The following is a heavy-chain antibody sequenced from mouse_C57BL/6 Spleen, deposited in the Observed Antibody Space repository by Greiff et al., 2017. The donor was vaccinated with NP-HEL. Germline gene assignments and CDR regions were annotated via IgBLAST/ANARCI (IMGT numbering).Heavy chain of an antibody. J-gene: IGHJ3*01. CDR1: GYTFTDYN. CDR3: AEGGTAQATDAY. D-gene: IGHD3-2*02. CDR2: INPNNGGT. Sequence: VQLQQSGPELVKPGASVKMSCKASGYTFTDYNMHWVKQSHGKSLEWIGYINPNNGGTSYNQKFKGKATLTVNKSSSTAYMELRSLTSEDSAVYYCAEGGTAQATDAYWGQGTLVTVSA. V-gene: IGHV1-22*01.